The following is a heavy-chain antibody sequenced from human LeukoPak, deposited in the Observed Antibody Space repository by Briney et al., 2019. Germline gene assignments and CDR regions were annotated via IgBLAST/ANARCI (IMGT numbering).Heavy chain of an antibody. J-gene: IGHJ1*01. D-gene: IGHD6-19*01. CDR2: IHYSVST. CDR3: ARSYSSGGNVALFQH. Sequence: SETLSLTCTVSGGSFSTYYWSWIRQPPGRGLEYIGFIHYSVSTNYNSSLKSRVTISVDTCKNQFSLKLSSVCAVSPAVSFCARSYSSGGNVALFQHWGQGTLVTVSS. V-gene: IGHV4-59*01. CDR1: GGSFSTYY.